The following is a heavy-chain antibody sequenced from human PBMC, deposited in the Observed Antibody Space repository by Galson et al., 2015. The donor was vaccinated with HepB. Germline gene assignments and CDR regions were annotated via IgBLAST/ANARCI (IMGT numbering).Heavy chain of an antibody. CDR1: GFTGSSSP. CDR2: LSYDGSHK. V-gene: IGHV3-30-3*01. J-gene: IGHJ6*02. Sequence: SLSLSCAASGFTGSSSPLQCVRQAPRAALEEAAVLSYDGSHKYYAAPVKGRFTISSDNSKNTLYLQMNSLRAEDTDTAVYYCARGRSIDTSPVKYYYYDMYVWGQGTTVTVSS. D-gene: IGHD2-2*01. CDR3: ARGRSIDTSPVKYYYYDMYV.